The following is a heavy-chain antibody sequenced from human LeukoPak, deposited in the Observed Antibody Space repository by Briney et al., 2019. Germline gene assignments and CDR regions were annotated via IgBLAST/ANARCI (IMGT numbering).Heavy chain of an antibody. CDR3: AKDFSELPEFDY. CDR1: GFTFSSYG. CDR2: IRYDGSNK. V-gene: IGHV3-30*02. J-gene: IGHJ4*02. Sequence: GGSLRLSCAASGFTFSSYGMHWVRQAPGKGLEWVAFIRYDGSNKYYADSVKGRFTISRDNSKNTLYLQMNSLRAEDTAVYYCAKDFSELPEFDYWGPGTLVTVSS. D-gene: IGHD2-15*01.